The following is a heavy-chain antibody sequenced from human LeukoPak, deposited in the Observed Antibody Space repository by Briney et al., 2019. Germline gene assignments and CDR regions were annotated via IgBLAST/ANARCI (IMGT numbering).Heavy chain of an antibody. CDR3: AKRPGYPPYYFDY. J-gene: IGHJ4*02. CDR2: ISGSGGST. CDR1: GFTFNTYA. V-gene: IGHV3-23*01. Sequence: RGSLRLSCAASGFTFNTYAMSWVRQAPGKGLEWVSAISGSGGSTYYADSVKGRFTISRDNSKNTLYLQMNSLTAEDTAVYYCAKRPGYPPYYFDYWGQGTLVTVSS. D-gene: IGHD6-25*01.